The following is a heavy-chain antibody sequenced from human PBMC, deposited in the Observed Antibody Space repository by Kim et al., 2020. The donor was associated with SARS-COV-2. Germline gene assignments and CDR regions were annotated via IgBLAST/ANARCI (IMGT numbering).Heavy chain of an antibody. V-gene: IGHV4-34*01. CDR2: INHSGST. D-gene: IGHD3-10*01. CDR1: GGSFSGYY. Sequence: SETLSLTCAVYGGSFSGYYWSWIRQPPGKGLEWIGEINHSGSTNYNPSLKSRVTISVDTSKNQFSLKLSSVTAADTAVYYCATGRGTLFYYGSGIRNYYGMDVWGQGTTVTVSS. CDR3: ATGRGTLFYYGSGIRNYYGMDV. J-gene: IGHJ6*02.